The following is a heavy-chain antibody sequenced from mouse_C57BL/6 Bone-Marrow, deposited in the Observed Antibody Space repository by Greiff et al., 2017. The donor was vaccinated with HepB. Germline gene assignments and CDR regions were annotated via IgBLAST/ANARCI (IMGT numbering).Heavy chain of an antibody. V-gene: IGHV5-16*01. J-gene: IGHJ1*03. CDR1: GFTFSDYY. CDR3: ARVGEGYWYFDV. Sequence: EVKLMESEGGLVQPGSSMKLSCTASGFTFSDYYMAWVRQVPEKGLEWVANINYDGSSTYYLDSLKSRFIISRDNAKNILYLQMSSLKSEDTATYYCARVGEGYWYFDVWGTGTTVTVSS. CDR2: INYDGSST.